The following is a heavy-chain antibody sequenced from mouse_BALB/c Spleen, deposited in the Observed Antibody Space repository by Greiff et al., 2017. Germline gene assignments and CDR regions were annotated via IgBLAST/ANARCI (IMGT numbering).Heavy chain of an antibody. V-gene: IGHV1-77*01. Sequence: VKLMESGPELVKPGASVKMSCKASGYTFTDYVISWVKQRTGQGLEWIGEIYPGSGSTYYNEKFKGKATLTADKSSNTAYMQLSSLTSEDSAVYFCASYYRYDEGPWFAYWGQGTLVTVSA. CDR3: ASYYRYDEGPWFAY. CDR2: IYPGSGST. CDR1: GYTFTDYV. D-gene: IGHD2-14*01. J-gene: IGHJ3*01.